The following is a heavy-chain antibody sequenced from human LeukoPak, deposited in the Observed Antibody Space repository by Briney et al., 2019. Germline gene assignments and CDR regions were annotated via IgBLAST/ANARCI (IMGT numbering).Heavy chain of an antibody. J-gene: IGHJ3*02. CDR2: ISYDGSNK. V-gene: IGHV3-30-3*01. CDR1: GFTFSSYA. CDR3: ARAEVEWSDAFDI. Sequence: PGGSLRLSCAASGFTFSSYAMHWVRQAPGKGLEWVAVISYDGSNKYYADSVKGRFTISRDNSKNRLYLQMNSLRAEDTAVYYCARAEVEWSDAFDIWGQGTMVTVSS. D-gene: IGHD3-3*01.